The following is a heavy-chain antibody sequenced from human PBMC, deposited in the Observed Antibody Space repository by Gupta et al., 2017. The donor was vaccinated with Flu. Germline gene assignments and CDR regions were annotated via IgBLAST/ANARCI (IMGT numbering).Heavy chain of an antibody. CDR3: ARRIGTGYGNNWFDR. D-gene: IGHD5-12*01. V-gene: IGHV4-59*08. CDR2: IHYTGST. J-gene: IGHJ5*02. Sequence: SGGSIITNYWTWIRQSPGKGLEWIGHIHYTGSTTYNPSLESRVILSVDMSKSQLSLNLRSVTAADTATYYCARRIGTGYGNNWFDRWGQGTVVIVSS. CDR1: GGSIITNY.